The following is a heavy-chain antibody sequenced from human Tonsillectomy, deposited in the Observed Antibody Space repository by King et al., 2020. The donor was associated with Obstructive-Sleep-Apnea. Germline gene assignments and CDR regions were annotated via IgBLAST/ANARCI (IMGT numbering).Heavy chain of an antibody. D-gene: IGHD1-26*01. CDR1: GGSMSSNDW. V-gene: IGHV4-4*02. J-gene: IGHJ5*01. CDR2: IHHSGSI. CDR3: ARRLGYFRNWFDS. Sequence: QLQESGPGLVKPSGTPSLTCVVSGGSMSSNDWWSWVRQPPGKGLGWIGAIHHSGSIRANPSLRGRVDISMDGSKYQYSLKLSSVTAADSAVYYCARRLGYFRNWFDSWGQGTLVTVSS.